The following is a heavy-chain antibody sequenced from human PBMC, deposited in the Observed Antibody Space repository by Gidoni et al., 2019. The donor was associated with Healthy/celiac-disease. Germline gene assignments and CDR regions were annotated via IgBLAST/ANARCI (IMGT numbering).Heavy chain of an antibody. CDR2: IYYSGST. CDR1: GGSISSSSYY. D-gene: IGHD3-22*01. Sequence: QLQLQESGPGLVKPSETLSLTCTVSGGSISSSSYYWGWIRQPQGKGLEWIGSIYYSGSTYYIPSLKGRVTISVDTSKNQFSLKLSSVTAADTAVYYCARREVITLYYVDYWGQGTLVTVSS. CDR3: ARREVITLYYVDY. V-gene: IGHV4-39*01. J-gene: IGHJ4*02.